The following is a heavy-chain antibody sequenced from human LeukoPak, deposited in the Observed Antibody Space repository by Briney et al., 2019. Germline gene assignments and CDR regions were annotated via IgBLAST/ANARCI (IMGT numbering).Heavy chain of an antibody. V-gene: IGHV3-23*01. CDR2: ISNSGSST. J-gene: IGHJ3*02. Sequence: PGGSLRLSCAASGFTFSNYAMIWVRQAPGKGLEWVSVISNSGSSTDYADSVKGRFTISRDNSKNTLCLQMNSLRAEDTAVYYCAKDPPRSRAIVDAFDIWGQGTLVTVSS. CDR1: GFTFSNYA. CDR3: AKDPPRSRAIVDAFDI. D-gene: IGHD3-22*01.